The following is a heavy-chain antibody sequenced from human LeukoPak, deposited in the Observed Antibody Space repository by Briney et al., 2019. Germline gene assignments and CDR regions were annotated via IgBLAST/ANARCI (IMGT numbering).Heavy chain of an antibody. CDR1: GYSFTSYW. Sequence: GESLKISCKGSGYSFTSYWIGWVRQMPGKGLEWMGIIYPGDSDTRYSPSFQGQVTISADKSISTAYLQWSSLKASDTAMYYCARTTARVVVVVGYYYMDVWGKGTTVTVSS. CDR2: IYPGDSDT. CDR3: ARTTARVVVVVGYYYMDV. D-gene: IGHD2-15*01. V-gene: IGHV5-51*01. J-gene: IGHJ6*03.